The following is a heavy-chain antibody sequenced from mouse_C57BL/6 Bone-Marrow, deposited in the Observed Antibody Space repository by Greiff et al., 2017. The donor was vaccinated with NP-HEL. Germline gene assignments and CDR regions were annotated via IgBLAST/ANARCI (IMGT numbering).Heavy chain of an antibody. V-gene: IGHV8-12*01. Sequence: QVTLKECGPGILQSSQTLSLTCSFSGFSLSTSGMGVSWIRQPSGKGLEWLAHIYWDDDKRYNPSLKSRLTISKDTSRNQVFLKITSVDTADTATYYCARRRSPYYFDYWGQGTTLTVSS. CDR2: IYWDDDK. J-gene: IGHJ2*01. D-gene: IGHD3-3*01. CDR1: GFSLSTSGMG. CDR3: ARRRSPYYFDY.